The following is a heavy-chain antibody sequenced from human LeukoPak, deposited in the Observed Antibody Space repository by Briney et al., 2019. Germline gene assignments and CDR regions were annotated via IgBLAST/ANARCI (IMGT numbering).Heavy chain of an antibody. CDR2: IYYSGST. Sequence: SETLSLTCTVSGGSISSYYWSWIRQPPGKGLEWIGYIYYSGSTNYNPSLKSRVTISVDTSKNQFSLKLSSVTAADTAVYYCARGPKTGDFDYWGQGTLVTVSS. J-gene: IGHJ4*02. CDR3: ARGPKTGDFDY. V-gene: IGHV4-59*08. CDR1: GGSISSYY. D-gene: IGHD7-27*01.